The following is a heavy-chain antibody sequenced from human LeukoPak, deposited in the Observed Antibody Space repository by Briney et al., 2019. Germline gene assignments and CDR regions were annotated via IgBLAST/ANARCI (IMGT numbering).Heavy chain of an antibody. CDR1: GGTFSSYA. J-gene: IGHJ3*02. D-gene: IGHD1-26*01. CDR3: ARVGPRSYYGDHDRVAFDI. CDR2: IIPIFGTA. Sequence: SVKVSCKASGGTFSSYAISWVRQAPGQGLEWMGGIIPIFGTANYAQKFQGRVTITADESTSTAYMELSSLRSEDTAVYYCARVGPRSYYGDHDRVAFDIWGQGTVVTVSS. V-gene: IGHV1-69*13.